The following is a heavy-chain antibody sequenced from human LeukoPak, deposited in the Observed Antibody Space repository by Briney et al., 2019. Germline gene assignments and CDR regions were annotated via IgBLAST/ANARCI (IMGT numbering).Heavy chain of an antibody. CDR3: ARGDGSRNAFGI. V-gene: IGHV4-4*02. J-gene: IGHJ3*02. CDR2: IYHSGST. D-gene: IGHD5-24*01. CDR1: GGSISSSNW. Sequence: SETLSLTCAVSGGSISSSNWWSWVRQPPGKGLEWIGEIYHSGSTNYNPSLKSRVTISVDTSKNQFSLKLTSVTGADSAVYYCARGDGSRNAFGIWGHGTMVTVSS.